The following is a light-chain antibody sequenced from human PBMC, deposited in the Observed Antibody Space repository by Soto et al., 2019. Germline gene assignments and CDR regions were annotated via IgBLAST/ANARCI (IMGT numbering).Light chain of an antibody. Sequence: DIQMTQSPSSLYASVGDRVTITCRASQDIRSSLAWYQQKPGKVPKLLIYAASTLQSGVPSRFSGSGSGTDFTLTISSLQPEDVATYYCQQYNSAPWPFGQGTNVEIK. J-gene: IGKJ1*01. V-gene: IGKV1-27*01. CDR2: AAS. CDR3: QQYNSAPWP. CDR1: QDIRSS.